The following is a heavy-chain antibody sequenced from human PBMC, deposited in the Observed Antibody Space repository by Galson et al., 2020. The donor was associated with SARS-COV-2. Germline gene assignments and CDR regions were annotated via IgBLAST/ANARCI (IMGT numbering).Heavy chain of an antibody. J-gene: IGHJ4*02. D-gene: IGHD6-19*01. CDR1: GGSISSYY. Sequence: SETLSLTCTVSGGSISSYYWSWIRQPAGKGLEWIGRIYTSGSTNYNPSLKSRVTMSVDTSKNQFSLKLSSVTAADTAVYYCARGASSGWYLHYFDYWGQGTLVTVSS. CDR2: IYTSGST. CDR3: ARGASSGWYLHYFDY. V-gene: IGHV4-4*07.